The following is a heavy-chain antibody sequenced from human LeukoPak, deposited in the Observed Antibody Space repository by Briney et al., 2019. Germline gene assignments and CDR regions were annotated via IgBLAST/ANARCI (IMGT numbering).Heavy chain of an antibody. CDR1: GGSISSYY. V-gene: IGHV4-4*07. CDR3: ARVEGNWNRGYFDY. D-gene: IGHD1-20*01. Sequence: PSETLSLTCTVSGGSISSYYWSWIRQPAGKGLEWIGRIYTSGSTNYNPSLKSRVTMSVDTSKNQFSLKLSSVTAADTAVYYCARVEGNWNRGYFDYWGQGTLVTVSS. CDR2: IYTSGST. J-gene: IGHJ4*02.